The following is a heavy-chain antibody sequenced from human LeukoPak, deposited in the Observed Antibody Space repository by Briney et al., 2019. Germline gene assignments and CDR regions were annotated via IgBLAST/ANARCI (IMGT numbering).Heavy chain of an antibody. Sequence: HPGGSLRLSCATSGFSFSSYAMSWVRQAPGKGLEWVSAMSSSDDGRYYAASVRGRFTISRDTSRSTLYLQMNSLRAEDTAVYYCASDKAASGKFDYWGQGTLVTVSS. V-gene: IGHV3-23*01. D-gene: IGHD6-13*01. CDR2: MSSSDDGR. J-gene: IGHJ4*02. CDR1: GFSFSSYA. CDR3: ASDKAASGKFDY.